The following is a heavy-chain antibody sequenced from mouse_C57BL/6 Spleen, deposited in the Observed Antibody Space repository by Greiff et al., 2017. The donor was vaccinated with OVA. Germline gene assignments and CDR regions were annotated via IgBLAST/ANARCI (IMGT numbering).Heavy chain of an antibody. CDR3: ARSGYYAMDY. V-gene: IGHV1-80*01. CDR1: GYAFSSYW. J-gene: IGHJ4*01. Sequence: LMESGASVKISCKASGYAFSSYWMNWVKQRPGKGLEWIGQIYPGDGDTNYNGKFKGKATLTADKSSSTAYMQLSSLTSEDSAVYFCARSGYYAMDYWGQGTSVTVSS. D-gene: IGHD4-1*01. CDR2: IYPGDGDT.